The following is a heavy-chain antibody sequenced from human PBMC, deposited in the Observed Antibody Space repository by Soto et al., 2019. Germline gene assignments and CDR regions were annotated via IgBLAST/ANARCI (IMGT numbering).Heavy chain of an antibody. V-gene: IGHV1-18*01. CDR1: GYTFTGYG. CDR2: ISVFNGNT. Sequence: QVQLVQSGAEVKKPGASVKVSCKTSGYTFTGYGINWVRQAPGHGLEWMGWISVFNGNTKYGQNNQDRVIMNTDTSTSTAYMELRSLRSDDTAVYFCGRDGSGGIIDSWGQGTMLIVSS. J-gene: IGHJ3*01. D-gene: IGHD2-15*01. CDR3: GRDGSGGIIDS.